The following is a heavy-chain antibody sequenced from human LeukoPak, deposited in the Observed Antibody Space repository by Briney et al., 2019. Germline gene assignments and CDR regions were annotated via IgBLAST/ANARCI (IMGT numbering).Heavy chain of an antibody. J-gene: IGHJ4*02. D-gene: IGHD7-27*01. CDR3: ATLATEEPLDY. CDR1: GDSISSYY. Sequence: PSETLSLTCTVSGDSISSYYWSWIRQPPGKGLEWIGYMFYSGSTNYNPSLKSRVTISVDTSKNQFSLKLSSVTAADTAVYYCATLATEEPLDYWGQGTLVTVSS. CDR2: MFYSGST. V-gene: IGHV4-59*01.